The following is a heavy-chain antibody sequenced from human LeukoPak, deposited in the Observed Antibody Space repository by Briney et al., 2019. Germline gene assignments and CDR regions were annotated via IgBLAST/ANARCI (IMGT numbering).Heavy chain of an antibody. CDR1: GFTFSAYN. D-gene: IGHD6-19*01. V-gene: IGHV3-21*01. Sequence: GALRLSCAASGFTFSAYNMNWVRRTPGKGLKWVSSITTSSSYMFYADSVRGRFTISRDNAENSLYLQMNSLRDEDTAVYYCARDPYSGGYGAYYYYYMDVWGKGTTVTVSS. CDR2: ITTSSSYM. CDR3: ARDPYSGGYGAYYYYYMDV. J-gene: IGHJ6*03.